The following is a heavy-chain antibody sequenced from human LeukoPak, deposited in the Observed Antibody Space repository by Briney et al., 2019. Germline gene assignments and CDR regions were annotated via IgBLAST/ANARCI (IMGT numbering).Heavy chain of an antibody. CDR1: GFTVSSNY. Sequence: GGSLRLSCAASGFTVSSNYMSWVSQAPGKGLEWVSAIYSGGSTYYADSVKGRFTISRDNSKNKLYLQMNSLRAEDTAVYYCARQFMGYSSSWYHFDYWGQGTLVTVSS. J-gene: IGHJ4*02. D-gene: IGHD6-13*01. CDR3: ARQFMGYSSSWYHFDY. CDR2: IYSGGST. V-gene: IGHV3-53*01.